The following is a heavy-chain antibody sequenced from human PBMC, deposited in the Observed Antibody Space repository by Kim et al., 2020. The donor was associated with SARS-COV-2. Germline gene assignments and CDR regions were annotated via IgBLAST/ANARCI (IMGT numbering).Heavy chain of an antibody. J-gene: IGHJ4*02. CDR3: GKRDPAMVRGVFQN. Sequence: GGSLRLSCAASGFTFSSYAMSWVRQAPGKGLEWISVISGGGGDTHYADSVKGRFTISRDNSKNKLYLQMNSVRADDAAVYYCGKRDPAMVRGVFQNWGQGTLVTVSS. V-gene: IGHV3-23*01. D-gene: IGHD3-10*01. CDR1: GFTFSSYA. CDR2: ISGGGGDT.